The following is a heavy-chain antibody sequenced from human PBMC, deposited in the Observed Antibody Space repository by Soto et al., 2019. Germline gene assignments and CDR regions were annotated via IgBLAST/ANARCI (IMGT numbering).Heavy chain of an antibody. D-gene: IGHD6-25*01. CDR1: GYTFTSYG. CDR3: ATYLSAGPTCY. J-gene: IGHJ4*02. CDR2: ISEYNGNT. Sequence: GASVKVSCKASGYTFTSYGISWVRQAPGQGLEWMGWISEYNGNTNFAQKLQGRVTMTTDTPTSTDYMELRSLRSDDTAVYYCATYLSAGPTCYWGPGTLVTVSS. V-gene: IGHV1-18*01.